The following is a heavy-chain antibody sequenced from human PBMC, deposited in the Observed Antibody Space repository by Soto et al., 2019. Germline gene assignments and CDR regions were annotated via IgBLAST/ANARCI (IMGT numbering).Heavy chain of an antibody. V-gene: IGHV1-69*13. J-gene: IGHJ6*02. CDR2: IIPIFGTA. CDR3: ARDQYYYDSSLPLQRDHHYRLAV. D-gene: IGHD3-22*01. Sequence: SVKVSCKASGGTFSSYAISWVRQAPGQGLEWMGGIIPIFGTANYAQKFQGRVTITADESTSTAYMELSSLRSEDTAVYYCARDQYYYDSSLPLQRDHHYRLAVWGQGTTVTVSS. CDR1: GGTFSSYA.